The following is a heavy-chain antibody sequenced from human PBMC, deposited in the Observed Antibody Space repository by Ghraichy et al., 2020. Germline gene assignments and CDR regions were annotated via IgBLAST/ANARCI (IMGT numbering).Heavy chain of an antibody. CDR2: ISSSSSYI. V-gene: IGHV3-21*01. CDR1: GFTFSSYS. J-gene: IGHJ5*02. Sequence: GESLNISCAASGFTFSSYSMNWVRQAPGKGLEWVSSISSSSSYIYYADSVKGRFTISRDNAKNSLYLQMNSLRAEDTAVYYCARGSIQGWMGWFDPWGQGTLVTVSS. CDR3: ARGSIQGWMGWFDP. D-gene: IGHD5-12*01.